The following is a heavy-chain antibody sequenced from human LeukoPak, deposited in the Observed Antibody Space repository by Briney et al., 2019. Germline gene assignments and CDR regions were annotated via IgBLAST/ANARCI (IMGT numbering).Heavy chain of an antibody. J-gene: IGHJ4*02. V-gene: IGHV3-33*01. CDR1: GFTFNVYG. D-gene: IGHD3-22*01. CDR3: VRDTYSDSTGNNLGY. CDR2: IWYDGSNK. Sequence: GMSLRLSCAASGFTFNVYGIHWVRQAPGKGLEWVAVIWYDGSNKYYADSVKGRFTISRDNSKKTLYLQMNSLRAEDTAVYYCVRDTYSDSTGNNLGYWGQGTLVTVSS.